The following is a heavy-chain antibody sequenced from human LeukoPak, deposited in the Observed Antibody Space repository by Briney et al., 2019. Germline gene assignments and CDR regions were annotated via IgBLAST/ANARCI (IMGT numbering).Heavy chain of an antibody. Sequence: GASVKVSCKASGYTFTGYYMHWVRQAPGQGPEWMGWINPNTGGTNYAQKFQGRVTMTRDTSISTAFMELSRLRSDDTAVYYCARALIVGTTRPFDYWGQGTLVTVSS. V-gene: IGHV1-2*02. CDR3: ARALIVGTTRPFDY. J-gene: IGHJ4*02. CDR2: INPNTGGT. CDR1: GYTFTGYY. D-gene: IGHD1-26*01.